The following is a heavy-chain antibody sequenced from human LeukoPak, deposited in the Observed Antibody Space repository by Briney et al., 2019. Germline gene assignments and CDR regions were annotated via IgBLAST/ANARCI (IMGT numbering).Heavy chain of an antibody. CDR1: GYTFTSYG. CDR3: ARVLSQTYSYGYLHY. J-gene: IGHJ4*02. Sequence: ASVKVSCKASGYTFTSYGISWVRQAPGQGLEWMGWISAYNGNTNYAQKLQGRVTMTTDTSTRPAYMELRSLRSDDTAVYYCARVLSQTYSYGYLHYWGQGTLVTVSS. D-gene: IGHD5-18*01. V-gene: IGHV1-18*01. CDR2: ISAYNGNT.